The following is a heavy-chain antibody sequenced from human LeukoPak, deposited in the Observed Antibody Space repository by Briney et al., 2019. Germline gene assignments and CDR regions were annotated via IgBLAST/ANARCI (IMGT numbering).Heavy chain of an antibody. Sequence: GASVKVSCKASGYTFTSYGISWVRQAPGQGLEWMGWISAYNGNTNYAQKLQGRVTMTTDTSTSTAYMELRSLRSDDTAVYYCARAGQIVSSSWFPYFDYWGQGTLVTVSS. CDR3: ARAGQIVSSSWFPYFDY. CDR2: ISAYNGNT. CDR1: GYTFTSYG. J-gene: IGHJ4*02. V-gene: IGHV1-18*01. D-gene: IGHD6-13*01.